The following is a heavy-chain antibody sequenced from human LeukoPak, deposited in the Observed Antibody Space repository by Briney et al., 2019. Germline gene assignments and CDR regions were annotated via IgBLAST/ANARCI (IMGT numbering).Heavy chain of an antibody. CDR1: GGSFSGYY. CDR2: INHSGST. CDR3: ARGPTIFGVVTRGWFDP. J-gene: IGHJ5*02. Sequence: SETLSLTCAVYGGSFSGYYWSWIRQPPGKGLEWIEEINHSGSTNYNPSLKSRVTISVDTSKNQFSLKLSSVTAADTAVYYCARGPTIFGVVTRGWFDPWGQGTLVTVSS. D-gene: IGHD3-3*01. V-gene: IGHV4-34*01.